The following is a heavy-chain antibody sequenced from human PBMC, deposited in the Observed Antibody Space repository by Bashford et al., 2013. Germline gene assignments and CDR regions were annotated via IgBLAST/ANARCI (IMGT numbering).Heavy chain of an antibody. J-gene: IGHJ4*02. Sequence: GGSLRLSCAASALSFSDYYMNWIRQAPGKGLEWVSYISSSGTTTTIYYADSVKGRFTLSRDNAKNLLYLQMDSLRAEDTAVYYCAREFSGRYSSLDYWGQGTLVTVSS. CDR3: AREFSGRYSSLDY. D-gene: IGHD1-26*01. CDR1: ALSFSDYY. CDR2: ISSSGTTTTI. V-gene: IGHV3-11*01.